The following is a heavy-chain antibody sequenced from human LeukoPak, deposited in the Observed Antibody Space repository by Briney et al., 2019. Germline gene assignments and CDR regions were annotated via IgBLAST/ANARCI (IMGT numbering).Heavy chain of an antibody. D-gene: IGHD4-17*01. V-gene: IGHV3-30*18. CDR1: GFSFSTYG. CDR2: ISYDGSNK. J-gene: IGHJ2*01. CDR3: AKDQSDGDYSHWYFDL. Sequence: GRSLRLSCVGSGFSFSTYGMHWVRQAPDKGLEWVAIISYDGSNKYYADSVKGRFTISRDNSKNTLYLQMNSLRGEDTAVYYCAKDQSDGDYSHWYFDLWGRGTLVTVSS.